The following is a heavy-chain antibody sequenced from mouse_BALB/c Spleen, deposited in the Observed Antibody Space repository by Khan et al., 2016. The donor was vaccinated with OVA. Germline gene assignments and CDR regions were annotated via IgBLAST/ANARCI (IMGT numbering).Heavy chain of an antibody. D-gene: IGHD1-1*01. CDR1: GYTFTNFY. CDR3: TRGGYGSPFTY. V-gene: IGHV1S81*02. J-gene: IGHJ3*01. Sequence: QVQLKESGAELVKPGASVKLSCKASGYTFTNFYIYWVKQRPGQGLEWIGEINPNNGGTNVNEKFKSKATLTVDKSSSTAYLELSSLTSEDSAVFYCTRGGYGSPFTYWGQGTLVTVSA. CDR2: INPNNGGT.